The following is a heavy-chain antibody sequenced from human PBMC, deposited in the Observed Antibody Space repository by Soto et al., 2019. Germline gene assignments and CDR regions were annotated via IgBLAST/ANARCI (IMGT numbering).Heavy chain of an antibody. J-gene: IGHJ6*03. CDR1: GGSIRSYY. CDR2: IYYSGST. CDR3: ARVEWLRYYYYMDV. D-gene: IGHD3-3*01. Sequence: SETLSLTCTVSGGSIRSYYWSWIRQPPGKGLEWIGYIYYSGSTNYNPSLKSRVTISVDTSKNQFSLKLSSVTAADTAVYYCARVEWLRYYYYMDVWGKGTTVTVSS. V-gene: IGHV4-59*01.